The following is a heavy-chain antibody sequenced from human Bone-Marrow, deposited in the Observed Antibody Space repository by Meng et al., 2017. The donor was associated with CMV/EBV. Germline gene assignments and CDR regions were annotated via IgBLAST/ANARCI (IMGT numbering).Heavy chain of an antibody. CDR3: ARSGVISWGMDV. J-gene: IGHJ6*02. Sequence: GESLKISCAASGFTFNIYEMNWVRQAPGKGLEWVAVIFGGDATSYAPSVKGRFTISRDDSKNTVYLHMSGLKAEDTAVYYCARSGVISWGMDVWGQGTTVTVSS. V-gene: IGHV3-53*01. CDR2: IFGGDAT. D-gene: IGHD3-10*01. CDR1: GFTFNIYE.